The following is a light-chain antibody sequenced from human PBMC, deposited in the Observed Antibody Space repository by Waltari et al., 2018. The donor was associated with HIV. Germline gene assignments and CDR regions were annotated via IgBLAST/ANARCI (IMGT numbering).Light chain of an antibody. J-gene: IGKJ1*01. CDR3: TRAPLPPWT. CDR1: QSLLHDNGDKY. V-gene: IGKV2-28*01. Sequence: IMMTQSPLSLPVPPGEPASISCRSSQSLLHDNGDKYLDWSLQKPGQSPQLLIYLGSNRASGVPDRVSGSGSGTDFTREISRVEAEHVVVCYGTRAPLPPWTFCQGTKVEIK. CDR2: LGS.